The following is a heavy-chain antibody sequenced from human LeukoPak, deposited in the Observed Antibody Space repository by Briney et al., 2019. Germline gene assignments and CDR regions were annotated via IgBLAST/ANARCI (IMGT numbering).Heavy chain of an antibody. CDR3: ARLLVSSSWYYTSTKGAFDI. V-gene: IGHV4-4*07. Sequence: SETLSLTCTVSGGSISSYYWSWIRQPAGKGLEWIGRIYTSGSTNYNPSLKSRVTLSVDTSKNQFSLKLSSVTAADTAVYYCARLLVSSSWYYTSTKGAFDIWGQGTMVTVSS. CDR1: GGSISSYY. D-gene: IGHD6-13*01. J-gene: IGHJ3*02. CDR2: IYTSGST.